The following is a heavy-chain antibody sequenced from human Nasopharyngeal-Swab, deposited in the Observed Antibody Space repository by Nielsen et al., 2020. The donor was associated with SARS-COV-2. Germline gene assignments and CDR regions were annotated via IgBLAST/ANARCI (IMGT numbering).Heavy chain of an antibody. CDR3: AKEGYGAKRFMDV. Sequence: SCAASGFTFSSYVISWVRQASGKGPEWVSGISGSGVSSNYADSVKGRFTISRDNSKNTVYLQMNRLRVEDTAVYYCAKEGYGAKRFMDVWGKGTAVTVSS. J-gene: IGHJ6*03. CDR1: GFTFSSYV. V-gene: IGHV3-23*01. D-gene: IGHD4-17*01. CDR2: ISGSGVSS.